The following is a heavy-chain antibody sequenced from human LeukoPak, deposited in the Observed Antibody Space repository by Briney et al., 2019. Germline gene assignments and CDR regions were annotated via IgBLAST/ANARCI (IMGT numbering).Heavy chain of an antibody. V-gene: IGHV3-21*04. Sequence: PGGSLRLSCAASGFTFSSYSMNWVRQAPGKGLEWVSSISSSSSYIYYADSVKGRFTISRDGSENSLYLQMNSLKTEDTAVYYCAKGYCGGGTCYSGFLWGQGTLVTVSS. CDR3: AKGYCGGGTCYSGFL. D-gene: IGHD2-15*01. J-gene: IGHJ4*02. CDR1: GFTFSSYS. CDR2: ISSSSSYI.